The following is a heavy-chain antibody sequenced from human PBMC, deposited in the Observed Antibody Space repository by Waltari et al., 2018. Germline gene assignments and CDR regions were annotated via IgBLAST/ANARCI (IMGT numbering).Heavy chain of an antibody. V-gene: IGHV4-30-4*08. CDR2: IYYSGST. CDR3: ARAFGGVISWFDP. CDR1: GCSISRGDYY. Sequence: QVQLQESGPGLVKPSQTLSLTCTVSGCSISRGDYYWSWIRQPPGKGLEWIGYIYYSGSTYYNPSLKSRVTISVDTSKNQFSLKLSSVTAADTAVYYCARAFGGVISWFDPWGQGTLVTVSS. J-gene: IGHJ5*02. D-gene: IGHD3-16*02.